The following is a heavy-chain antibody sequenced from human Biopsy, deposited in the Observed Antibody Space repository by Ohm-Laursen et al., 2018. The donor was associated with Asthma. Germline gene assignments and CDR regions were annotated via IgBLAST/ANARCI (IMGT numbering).Heavy chain of an antibody. CDR1: RGYIRSYDHH. CDR3: ARVASYGDIYFAIDV. J-gene: IGHJ6*02. D-gene: IGHD4-17*01. Sequence: SQTLSLICTVSRGYIRSYDHHWAWIRQPPGKGLEWIGSGFYSGTTHYSPSLARRVSISVDTSRNQFSMTLRSVTAADSAVYFCARVASYGDIYFAIDVWGPGTTVSV. V-gene: IGHV4-30-4*01. CDR2: GFYSGTT.